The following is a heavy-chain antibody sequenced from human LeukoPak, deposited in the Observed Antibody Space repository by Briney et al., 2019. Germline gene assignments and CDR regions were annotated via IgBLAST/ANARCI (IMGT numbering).Heavy chain of an antibody. CDR1: GFTSSTYA. CDR2: ISGSGVST. CDR3: AKQWRGTGDALDI. Sequence: GGSLRLSCAASGFTSSTYAMSWVRQAPGKGLEWVSTISGSGVSTYYADSVKGRFTISRDTSKNTLYLQMNSLRAEDTAVYYCAKQWRGTGDALDIWGQGTVVTFSS. D-gene: IGHD3/OR15-3a*01. V-gene: IGHV3-23*01. J-gene: IGHJ3*02.